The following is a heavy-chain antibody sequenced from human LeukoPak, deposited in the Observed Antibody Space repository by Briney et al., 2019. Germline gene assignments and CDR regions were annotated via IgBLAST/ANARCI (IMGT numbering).Heavy chain of an antibody. Sequence: ASVKVSCKASGGTFSSYAISWVRQAPGQGLEWMGGIIPIFGTANYAQKFQGRVTITADESTSTAYMELSSLRSEDTAVYYCASSLYGSSGYYTFDYWGQGTLVTVSS. CDR1: GGTFSSYA. D-gene: IGHD3-22*01. CDR2: IIPIFGTA. CDR3: ASSLYGSSGYYTFDY. J-gene: IGHJ4*02. V-gene: IGHV1-69*13.